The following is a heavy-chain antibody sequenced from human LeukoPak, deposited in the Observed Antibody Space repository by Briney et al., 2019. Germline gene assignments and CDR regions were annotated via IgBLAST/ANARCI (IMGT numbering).Heavy chain of an antibody. Sequence: GRSLRLSCVASGFTFSSHGMHWVRQAPGKGLEWVAVIWYDGSHRYYPGSVKGRFTISTDNSKNTLFLQMDSLRVDDTAVYYCVRDNAAADGALDYWGQGSLVTVSS. CDR1: GFTFSSHG. D-gene: IGHD5-24*01. J-gene: IGHJ4*02. CDR3: VRDNAAADGALDY. V-gene: IGHV3-33*01. CDR2: IWYDGSHR.